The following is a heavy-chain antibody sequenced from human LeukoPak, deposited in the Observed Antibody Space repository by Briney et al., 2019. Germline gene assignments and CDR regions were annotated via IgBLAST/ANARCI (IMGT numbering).Heavy chain of an antibody. CDR2: ISAYNGNT. Sequence: ASVKVSCKASGYTFTSYGISWVRQAPGQGLEWMGWISAYNGNTNYAQKLQGRVTMTTDTSTSTAYMELRSLRSDDTAVYYCASSIAVAGTGLLAYWGQGTLVTVSS. CDR1: GYTFTSYG. CDR3: ASSIAVAGTGLLAY. D-gene: IGHD6-19*01. V-gene: IGHV1-18*04. J-gene: IGHJ4*02.